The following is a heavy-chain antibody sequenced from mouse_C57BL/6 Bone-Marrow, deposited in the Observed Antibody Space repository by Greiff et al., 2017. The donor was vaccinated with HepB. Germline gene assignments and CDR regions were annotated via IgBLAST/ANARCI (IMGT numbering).Heavy chain of an antibody. D-gene: IGHD2-4*01. Sequence: VQGVESGAELVRPGASVTLSCKASGYTFTDYEMHWVKQTPVHGLEWIGAIDPETGGTAYNQKFKGKAILTADKSSSTAYMELRSLTSEDSAVYYCTGIYYDYDRFAYWGQGTLVTVSA. CDR3: TGIYYDYDRFAY. CDR2: IDPETGGT. J-gene: IGHJ3*01. V-gene: IGHV1-15*01. CDR1: GYTFTDYE.